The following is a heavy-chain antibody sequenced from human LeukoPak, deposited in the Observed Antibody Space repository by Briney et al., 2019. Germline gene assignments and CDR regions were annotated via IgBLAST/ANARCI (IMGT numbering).Heavy chain of an antibody. CDR1: GFTFDDYA. J-gene: IGHJ4*02. CDR3: AKDRDPVAGTLDY. V-gene: IGHV3-9*01. D-gene: IGHD6-19*01. Sequence: PGGSLRLSCAASGFTFDDYAMHWVRQAPGKGLEWVSGISWNSGSIGYADPVKGRFTISRDNAKNSLYLQMNSLRAEDTALYYCAKDRDPVAGTLDYWGQGTLVTVSS. CDR2: ISWNSGSI.